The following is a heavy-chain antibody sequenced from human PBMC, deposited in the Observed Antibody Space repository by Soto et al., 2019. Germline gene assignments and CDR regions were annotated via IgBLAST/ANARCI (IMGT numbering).Heavy chain of an antibody. CDR3: ARKRVVPAATYYYYGMDV. CDR2: IDPSGSYT. V-gene: IGHV5-10-1*01. D-gene: IGHD2-2*01. J-gene: IGHJ6*02. Sequence: GESLTISCKCSGYSFTRYWISWVRQMPGKGLEWMGRIDPSGSYTNYSPSFQGHVTISADKSISTAYLQWSSLKASDTAMYYCARKRVVPAATYYYYGMDVWGQGTTVTVSS. CDR1: GYSFTRYW.